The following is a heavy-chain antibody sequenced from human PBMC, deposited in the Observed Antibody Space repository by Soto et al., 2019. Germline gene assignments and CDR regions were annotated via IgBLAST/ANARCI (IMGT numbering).Heavy chain of an antibody. V-gene: IGHV3-30*18. D-gene: IGHD6-6*01. CDR1: GFTFSSYG. CDR2: ISYDGSNK. CDR3: AKDLREYSSSSEDWFDP. J-gene: IGHJ5*02. Sequence: GGSLRLSCAASGFTFSSYGMHWVRQAPGKGLEWVAVISYDGSNKYYADSVKGRFTISRDNSKNTLYLQMNSLRAEDTAVYYCAKDLREYSSSSEDWFDPWGQGTLVTVSS.